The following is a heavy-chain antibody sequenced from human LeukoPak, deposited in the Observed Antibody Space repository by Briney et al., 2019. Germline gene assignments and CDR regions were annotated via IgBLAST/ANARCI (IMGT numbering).Heavy chain of an antibody. V-gene: IGHV3-23*01. CDR2: ISGSGGGT. J-gene: IGHJ4*02. D-gene: IGHD6-13*01. Sequence: GGSLRLSCAASGFTFSSYAMSWVRQAPGKGLEWVSAISGSGGGTYYADSVKGRFTISRDNSKNTLYLQMNSLRAEDTALYYCARVPVASWIQLDSWGQGTLVTVSS. CDR1: GFTFSSYA. CDR3: ARVPVASWIQLDS.